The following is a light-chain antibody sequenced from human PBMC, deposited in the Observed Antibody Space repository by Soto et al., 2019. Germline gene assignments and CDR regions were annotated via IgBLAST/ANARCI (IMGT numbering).Light chain of an antibody. CDR1: SSDIGSHNL. CDR3: CSYATSTTDVV. J-gene: IGLJ2*01. Sequence: QSALTQPASVSGSPGQSITISCTGTSSDIGSHNLVSWFQQHPGKAPQLIISDVSKRPSGVSNRFSGSKSGNTASLTISGLQAEDEADYYCCSYATSTTDVVFGGGTKVTVL. CDR2: DVS. V-gene: IGLV2-23*02.